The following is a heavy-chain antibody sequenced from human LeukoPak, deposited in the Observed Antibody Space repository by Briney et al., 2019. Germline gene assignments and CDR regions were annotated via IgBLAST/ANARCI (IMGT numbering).Heavy chain of an antibody. V-gene: IGHV3-9*01. CDR1: GFTFDDYA. Sequence: GGSLRLSCAASGFTFDDYAMHWVRQAPGKGLEWVCGISWSSGSIAYADSVKGRFSISRDKAKNSLYLQMNSLRAKDTALYYCAKDKQGGDYYDSSGPFDYWGQGTLVTVSS. D-gene: IGHD3-22*01. CDR3: AKDKQGGDYYDSSGPFDY. J-gene: IGHJ4*02. CDR2: ISWSSGSI.